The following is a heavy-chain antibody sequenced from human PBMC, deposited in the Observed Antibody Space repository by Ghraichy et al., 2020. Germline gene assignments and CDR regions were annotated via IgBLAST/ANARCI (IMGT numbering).Heavy chain of an antibody. Sequence: SETLSLTCTVSGGSISGYYWIWIRQPPGKGLEWIGYISNTGSTNYNPSLKSRVTISVDTSKNRFSLKLTSVTTPDTAIYYCARAPPGGPFDYWGQGTLVTVSS. CDR3: ARAPPGGPFDY. D-gene: IGHD3-16*01. CDR2: ISNTGST. V-gene: IGHV4-59*01. J-gene: IGHJ4*02. CDR1: GGSISGYY.